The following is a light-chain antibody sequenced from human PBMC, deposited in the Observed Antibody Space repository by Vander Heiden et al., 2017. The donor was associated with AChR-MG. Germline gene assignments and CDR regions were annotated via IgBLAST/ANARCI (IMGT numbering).Light chain of an antibody. CDR2: GAS. Sequence: EILMTQSPATLSVSPGERATLSCRASQSVSSNLAWYQQKPGQAPRLLIYGASTRATGIPARFSGSGSGTEFTLTISGLQSEDFAVYYCQQYNNWPPTWTFGQGTKVEIK. CDR1: QSVSSN. CDR3: QQYNNWPPTWT. J-gene: IGKJ1*01. V-gene: IGKV3-15*01.